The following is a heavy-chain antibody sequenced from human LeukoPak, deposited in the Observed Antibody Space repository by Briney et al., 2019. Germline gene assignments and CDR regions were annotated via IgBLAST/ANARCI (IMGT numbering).Heavy chain of an antibody. CDR3: ARGATYYDFWSGYYPIDYYYYYMDV. CDR1: AYTFTSYD. D-gene: IGHD3-3*01. CDR2: MNPNSGNT. Sequence: VASVKVSCKSSAYTFTSYDINWVRQATGQGLEWMGGMNPNSGNTGYAQKFQGRVTITRNTSISTAYMELSSLRSEDTAVYYCARGATYYDFWSGYYPIDYYYYYMDVWGKGTTVTVSS. V-gene: IGHV1-8*03. J-gene: IGHJ6*03.